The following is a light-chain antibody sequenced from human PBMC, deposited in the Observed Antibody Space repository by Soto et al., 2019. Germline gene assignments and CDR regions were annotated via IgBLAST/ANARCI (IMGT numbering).Light chain of an antibody. CDR2: GAS. V-gene: IGKV3-20*01. CDR1: QSVSSSY. CDR3: QQYGSSAIT. J-gene: IGKJ5*01. Sequence: EIVLTQSPGTLSLSPGERATLSCRASQSVSSSYLAWYQQKPGQAPRLLIYGASSRATGIPDRFSGSGSGTDFTRTISRLEPDDVAVYYCQQYGSSAITFGRGTRLEIK.